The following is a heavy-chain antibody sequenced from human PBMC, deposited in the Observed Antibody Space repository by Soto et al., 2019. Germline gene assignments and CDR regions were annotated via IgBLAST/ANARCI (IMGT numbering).Heavy chain of an antibody. CDR1: GYSFTSYW. Sequence: GESLKISCKGSGYSFTSYWIGWVRQMPGKGLEWMVIIYPGDSDTRYSPSFQGQVTISAAQSISTAYLQWSSLKASDTAMHYCSRQGDSSGYYIQFDYRGQGTLITVSS. J-gene: IGHJ4*02. V-gene: IGHV5-51*01. CDR2: IYPGDSDT. CDR3: SRQGDSSGYYIQFDY. D-gene: IGHD3-22*01.